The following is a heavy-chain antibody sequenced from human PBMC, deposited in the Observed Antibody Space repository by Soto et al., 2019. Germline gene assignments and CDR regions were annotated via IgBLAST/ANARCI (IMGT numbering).Heavy chain of an antibody. CDR3: ARVAEMGTVTKGYYYYMDV. CDR1: GDTFSNHT. Sequence: QVQLVQSGAEVKKPGSSVKVSCKASGDTFSNHTISWVRQDPGQGLEWMGRIIPMLGVANYAQKFQGRVTITADKSTSTDYMELSSLRSADTAVYYCARVAEMGTVTKGYYYYMDVWGKGTTVTVS. V-gene: IGHV1-69*04. D-gene: IGHD4-17*01. CDR2: IIPMLGVA. J-gene: IGHJ6*03.